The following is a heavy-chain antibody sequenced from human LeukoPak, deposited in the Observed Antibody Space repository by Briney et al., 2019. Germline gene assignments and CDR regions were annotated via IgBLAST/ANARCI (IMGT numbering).Heavy chain of an antibody. J-gene: IGHJ4*02. CDR2: INPSDGST. CDR1: GDSFTKYY. D-gene: IGHD2-15*01. Sequence: ASVKVPCKASGDSFTKYYMHWVRQAPGQGLEWMGIINPSDGSTTYTQKFQGRVTMTTDTSTSTVNMELSSLRSEDTAVYYCAPSVRSGGSYYFDYWGQGTLVTVSS. V-gene: IGHV1-46*01. CDR3: APSVRSGGSYYFDY.